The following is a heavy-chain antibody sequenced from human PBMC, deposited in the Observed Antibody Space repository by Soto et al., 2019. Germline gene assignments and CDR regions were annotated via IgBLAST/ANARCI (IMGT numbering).Heavy chain of an antibody. CDR2: INHSGST. D-gene: IGHD3-3*01. CDR3: ARGRTIFGVVIYDYYGMDV. J-gene: IGHJ6*02. Sequence: PSETLSLTCAVCGGSFSGYYWSWIRQPPGKGLEWIGEINHSGSTNYNPSLKSRVTISVDTSKKQFSLKLSSVAAANTAVYYSARGRTIFGVVIYDYYGMDVWGQGTTVTVSS. V-gene: IGHV4-34*01. CDR1: GGSFSGYY.